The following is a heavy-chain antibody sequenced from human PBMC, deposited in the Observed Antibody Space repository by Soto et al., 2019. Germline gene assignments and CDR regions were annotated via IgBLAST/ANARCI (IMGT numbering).Heavy chain of an antibody. Sequence: GGSLRLSCAASGFTFSSYSMNWVRQAPGKGLEWVSYISSSSSTIYYADSVKGRFTILTDDSKNTLYLQMNSLKTEDTAVYYCTAGLGTSDHDCWGQGTLVTVSS. D-gene: IGHD1-26*01. CDR2: ISSSSSTI. V-gene: IGHV3-48*01. CDR3: TAGLGTSDHDC. J-gene: IGHJ4*02. CDR1: GFTFSSYS.